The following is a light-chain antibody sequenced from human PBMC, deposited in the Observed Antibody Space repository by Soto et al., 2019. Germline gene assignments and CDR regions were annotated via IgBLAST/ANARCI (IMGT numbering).Light chain of an antibody. Sequence: DIRMTQSPSSLSASVGDTFTMTCRASQSIALSVNWYQQKPGKAPKLLIYVAFTLESGVPSRFSGSGSGTELTITIRSMQNEDFETYYCQQSFRSTITFGQGTRLEIK. J-gene: IGKJ5*01. CDR2: VAF. CDR1: QSIALS. V-gene: IGKV1-39*01. CDR3: QQSFRSTIT.